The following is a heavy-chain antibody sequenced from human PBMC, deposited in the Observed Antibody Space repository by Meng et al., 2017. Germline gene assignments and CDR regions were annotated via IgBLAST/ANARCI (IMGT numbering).Heavy chain of an antibody. V-gene: IGHV3-21*01. CDR3: ARDRWGHWYSDL. CDR1: GFTFSSYS. CDR2: ISSSSSYI. D-gene: IGHD2-21*02. Sequence: LQLVESGGGVVQPGRSLRLSCAASGFTFSSYSMNWVRQAPGKGLEWVSSISSSSSYIYYADSVKGRFTISRDNAKNSLYLQMNSLRAEDTAVYYCARDRWGHWYSDLWGRGTLVTVSS. J-gene: IGHJ2*01.